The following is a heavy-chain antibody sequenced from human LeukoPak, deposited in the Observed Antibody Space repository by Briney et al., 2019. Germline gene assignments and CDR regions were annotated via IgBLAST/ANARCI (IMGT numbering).Heavy chain of an antibody. CDR3: AKDVSESGDAFDI. CDR2: ISGDGDNT. D-gene: IGHD3-3*01. Sequence: PGGSLRLSCAASGFTFYDYAMHWVRQAPGKGLDWVSLISGDGDNTYYADSVKGRFTISRDNSKNSLYLQMNSLRTEDTALYYCAKDVSESGDAFDIWGRGTMVTVSS. J-gene: IGHJ3*02. CDR1: GFTFYDYA. V-gene: IGHV3-43*02.